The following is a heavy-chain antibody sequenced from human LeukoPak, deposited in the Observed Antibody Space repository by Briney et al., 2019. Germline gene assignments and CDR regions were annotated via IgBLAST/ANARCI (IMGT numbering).Heavy chain of an antibody. V-gene: IGHV3-9*01. J-gene: IGHJ4*02. CDR2: LSWNSGSI. CDR1: GFTFDDYA. Sequence: GRSLRLSCAASGFTFDDYAMHWVRQAPGRGLEWVSGLSWNSGSIGYADSVKGRFTISRDNAKNSLYLQMNSLRAEDTALYYCAKARGSRYCSGGSCYGYFDYWGQGTLVTVSS. CDR3: AKARGSRYCSGGSCYGYFDY. D-gene: IGHD2-15*01.